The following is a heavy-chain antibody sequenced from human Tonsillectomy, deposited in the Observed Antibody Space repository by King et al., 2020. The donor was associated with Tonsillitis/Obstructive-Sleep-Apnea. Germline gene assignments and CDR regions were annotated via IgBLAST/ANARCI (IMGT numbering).Heavy chain of an antibody. Sequence: PLQESGPGLVKPSETLSLTCTVSGGSISSSSYYGAWIRQPPGKGLEWIGSIYYSGITYYSPSLKSRVTISGDTSNNQFSLKLNSVTAADTAVYYCARHAGDYNFFYYMDVWGKGTTVTVSS. V-gene: IGHV4-39*01. D-gene: IGHD4-17*01. CDR2: IYYSGIT. CDR1: GGSISSSSYY. CDR3: ARHAGDYNFFYYMDV. J-gene: IGHJ6*03.